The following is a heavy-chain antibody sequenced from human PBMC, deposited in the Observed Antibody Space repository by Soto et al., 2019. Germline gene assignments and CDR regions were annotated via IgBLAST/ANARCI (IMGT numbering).Heavy chain of an antibody. Sequence: PSETLSLTCAVYGGSFSGYYWSWIRQPPGKGLEWIGEINHSGSTNYNPSLKSRVTISVDTSKNQFSLKLSSVTAADTAVYYCALLIAVVSKRNPDAFDIWGQGTMVTVSS. CDR2: INHSGST. V-gene: IGHV4-34*01. CDR3: ALLIAVVSKRNPDAFDI. D-gene: IGHD3-22*01. J-gene: IGHJ3*02. CDR1: GGSFSGYY.